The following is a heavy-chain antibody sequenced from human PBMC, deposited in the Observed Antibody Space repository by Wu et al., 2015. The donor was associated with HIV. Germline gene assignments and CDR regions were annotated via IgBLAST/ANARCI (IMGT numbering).Heavy chain of an antibody. Sequence: QVQLVQSGAEVKKPGASVKVSCKASGYTFTSYGISWVRQAPGQGLEWMGWISAYNGNTNYAQKLQGRVTMTTDTSTSTAYMELRSLRSDDTAVYYCARVRELRYFDWLLYPTYYWGQGTLVTVSS. V-gene: IGHV1-18*01. D-gene: IGHD3-9*01. CDR1: GYTFTSYG. CDR3: ARVRELRYFDWLLYPTYY. CDR2: ISAYNGNT. J-gene: IGHJ4*02.